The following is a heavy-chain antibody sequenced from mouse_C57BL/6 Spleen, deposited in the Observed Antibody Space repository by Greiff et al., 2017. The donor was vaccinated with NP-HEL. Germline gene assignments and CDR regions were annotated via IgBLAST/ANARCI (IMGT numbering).Heavy chain of an antibody. J-gene: IGHJ3*01. D-gene: IGHD1-1*01. V-gene: IGHV14-1*01. CDR2: IDPEAGDT. CDR3: TTGDYGTPFAY. Sequence: VQLKQSGAELVRPGASVKLSCTASGFNIKDYYMHWVKQRPEQGLEWIGRIDPEAGDTEYAPKFQGKATMTADTSSNTAYLQLSSLTSEDTAVYYCTTGDYGTPFAYWGQGTLVTVSA. CDR1: GFNIKDYY.